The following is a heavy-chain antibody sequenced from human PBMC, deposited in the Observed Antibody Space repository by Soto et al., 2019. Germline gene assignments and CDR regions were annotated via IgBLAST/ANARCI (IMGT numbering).Heavy chain of an antibody. CDR1: GYTFSDYA. CDR2: ISASTRNT. Sequence: QVQLVQSGGEVKKPGASVKVSCQASGYTFSDYAISWVRQAPGQGLEWMGWISASTRNTDQAQNFQGRVIMTLDTSTNTAYMELRSLRCDDPAVYYCVRCYCSVGSCYACWHFDLWGRGTLVTVSS. V-gene: IGHV1-18*01. CDR3: VRCYCSVGSCYACWHFDL. D-gene: IGHD2-15*01. J-gene: IGHJ2*01.